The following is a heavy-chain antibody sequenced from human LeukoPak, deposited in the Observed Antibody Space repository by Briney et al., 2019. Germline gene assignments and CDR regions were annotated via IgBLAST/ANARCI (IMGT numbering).Heavy chain of an antibody. D-gene: IGHD2-21*02. J-gene: IGHJ4*02. CDR1: GFTFSSYA. Sequence: GGTLRLSCAASGFTFSSYAMGWVRQAPGKGLEWVSVISGNGGMTYYADSVKGRFTISRDNSKNTLYLQMNSLRAEDTAVYYCARGSKSYCGGDCYFDYWGQGTLVIVSS. V-gene: IGHV3-23*01. CDR3: ARGSKSYCGGDCYFDY. CDR2: ISGNGGMT.